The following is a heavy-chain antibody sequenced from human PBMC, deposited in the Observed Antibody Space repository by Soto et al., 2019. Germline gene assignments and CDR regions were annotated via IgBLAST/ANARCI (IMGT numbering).Heavy chain of an antibody. CDR3: ASLLDGDKRPKKEKAPRPSVP. V-gene: IGHV3-30-3*01. Sequence: PGGSRRLSCTASGFTFSSYAMHWVRQAPGKGLEWLAVISYDGSNKYYADSVKGRFTISRDNSKNTLYLQMNSLRAEDTAVYYCASLLDGDKRPKKEKAPRPSVPWGQGTLVTVSS. CDR2: ISYDGSNK. J-gene: IGHJ5*02. D-gene: IGHD4-17*01. CDR1: GFTFSSYA.